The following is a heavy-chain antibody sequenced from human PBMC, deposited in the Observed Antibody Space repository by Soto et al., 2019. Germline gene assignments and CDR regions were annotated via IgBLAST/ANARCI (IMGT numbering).Heavy chain of an antibody. V-gene: IGHV4-34*01. D-gene: IGHD5-12*01. CDR1: GGSFSGYY. Sequence: QVQLQQWGAGLLKPSETLSLTCAVYGGSFSGYYWSWIRQPPGKGLEWIGEINHSGSTNYNPSLTSRVTISVDTSKNQFSLKLSSVTAADTAVYYCASGRDGYPLYWGQGTLVTVSS. J-gene: IGHJ4*02. CDR2: INHSGST. CDR3: ASGRDGYPLY.